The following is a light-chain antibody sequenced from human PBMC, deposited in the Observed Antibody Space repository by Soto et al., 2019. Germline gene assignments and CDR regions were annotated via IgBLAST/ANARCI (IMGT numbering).Light chain of an antibody. V-gene: IGLV1-44*01. CDR1: SSNIGSNT. J-gene: IGLJ2*01. CDR2: SNN. Sequence: QSVLTQPPSASGTPGQRVTISCSGGSSNIGSNTVNWYQQLPGTAPHLLIYSNNQRPSRVPDRFSGSKSGTSASLAISGLQSEDEVDYYCAAWDDSLNAVVFGGGTKVTVL. CDR3: AAWDDSLNAVV.